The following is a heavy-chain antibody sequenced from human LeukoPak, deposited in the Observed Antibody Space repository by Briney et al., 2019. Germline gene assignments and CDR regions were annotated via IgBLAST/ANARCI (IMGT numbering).Heavy chain of an antibody. D-gene: IGHD3-22*01. J-gene: IGHJ4*02. CDR3: ARAEVLPDFYDTSGGFDY. V-gene: IGHV4-38-2*02. CDR1: GYSISSGYY. Sequence: SETLSLTCTVSGYSISSGYYWGWIWQPPGKGLEWIGSIYRSGSTYYNPSLKSRVTISVDTSKNQFSLKLSSVTAADTAVYYCARAEVLPDFYDTSGGFDYWGQGTLVTVSS. CDR2: IYRSGST.